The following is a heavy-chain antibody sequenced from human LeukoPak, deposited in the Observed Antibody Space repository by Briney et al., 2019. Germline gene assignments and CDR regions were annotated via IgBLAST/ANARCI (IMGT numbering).Heavy chain of an antibody. J-gene: IGHJ6*03. CDR1: GFTFDEYA. V-gene: IGHV3-9*01. CDR2: ISWDSDSI. CDR3: AKDSPNTYGGSIVQGTGYMDV. D-gene: IGHD3-16*02. Sequence: GGSPRLSCAASGFTFDEYAMHWVRQVPGKGLEWVSGISWDSDSIGYAASVKGRFTISRDNAKNSLYLQMNSLRTEDTALYYCAKDSPNTYGGSIVQGTGYMDVWGKGTAVIVSS.